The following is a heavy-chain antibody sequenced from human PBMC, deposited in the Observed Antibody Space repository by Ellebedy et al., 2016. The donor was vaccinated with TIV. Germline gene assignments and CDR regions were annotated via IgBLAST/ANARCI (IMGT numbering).Heavy chain of an antibody. V-gene: IGHV4-39*07. Sequence: MPSDTLSLTCTASGGSISNSDYYWNWIRQPPGKGLEWIGSIYYIGSAFYNPSLKSRVTVSVDTSNNQFSLNLSSVTAADTAVYYCARDPALPRGRFDTWGQGTLVTVSS. CDR2: IYYIGSA. CDR1: GGSISNSDYY. CDR3: ARDPALPRGRFDT. D-gene: IGHD2-2*01. J-gene: IGHJ5*02.